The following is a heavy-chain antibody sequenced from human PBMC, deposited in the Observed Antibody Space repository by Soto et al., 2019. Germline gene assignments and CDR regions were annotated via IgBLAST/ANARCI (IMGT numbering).Heavy chain of an antibody. CDR1: GFTFNNYA. D-gene: IGHD3-10*01. CDR2: ISGGGDTT. CDR3: ANGRGGSGSLSPRVDF. Sequence: EVQLLESGGGLVQPGGSLRLSCAASGFTFNNYAMTWVRQAPGKGLEWVSAISGGGDTTSYADSVKGRFTVSRDGSKNTLYLQMSSLRDEDTDLYYCANGRGGSGSLSPRVDFWGQGTLVTVSS. J-gene: IGHJ4*02. V-gene: IGHV3-23*01.